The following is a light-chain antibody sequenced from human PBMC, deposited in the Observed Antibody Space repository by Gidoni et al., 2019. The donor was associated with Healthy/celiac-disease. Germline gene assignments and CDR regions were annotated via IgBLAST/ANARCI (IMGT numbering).Light chain of an antibody. CDR2: AAS. V-gene: IGKV1-39*01. Sequence: ILITQSPSSLSTSVGDRVTITCRASQGISSYVNWYQQKPGKAPKLLIYAASSLQSGVPSRFSGSGSGTDFTLTISSMQPEDFATYYCQQGYSTPRTFGQGTKLEIK. CDR3: QQGYSTPRT. J-gene: IGKJ2*01. CDR1: QGISSY.